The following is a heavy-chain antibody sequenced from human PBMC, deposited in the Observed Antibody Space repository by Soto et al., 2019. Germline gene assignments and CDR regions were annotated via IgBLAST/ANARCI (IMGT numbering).Heavy chain of an antibody. J-gene: IGHJ3*02. CDR2: ISWNSGSI. CDR3: AREMATTGDAFDI. CDR1: GFTFDDYA. Sequence: GGSLRLSCAASGFTFDDYAMHWVRQAPGKGLEWVSGISWNSGSIGYADSVKGRFTISRDNAKNSLYLQMNSLRAEDTALYYCAREMATTGDAFDIWGQGTMVTVS. V-gene: IGHV3-9*01. D-gene: IGHD1-1*01.